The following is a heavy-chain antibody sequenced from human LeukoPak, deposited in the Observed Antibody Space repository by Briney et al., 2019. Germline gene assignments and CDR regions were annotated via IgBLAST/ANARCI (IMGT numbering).Heavy chain of an antibody. J-gene: IGHJ4*02. Sequence: GGSLRLSCAASGFTFSSYAMSWVRQAPGKGLEWVSAISGSGGSTYYADSVKGRFTISRDNSKNTLYLQMNSLRAEDTALYYCAKDLTMIVVVIFVGFDYWGQGTLVTVSS. D-gene: IGHD3-22*01. CDR3: AKDLTMIVVVIFVGFDY. CDR2: ISGSGGST. V-gene: IGHV3-23*01. CDR1: GFTFSSYA.